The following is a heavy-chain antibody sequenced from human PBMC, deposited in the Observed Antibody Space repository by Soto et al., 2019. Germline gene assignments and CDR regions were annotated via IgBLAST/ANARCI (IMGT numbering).Heavy chain of an antibody. CDR2: IYHSGST. J-gene: IGHJ5*02. CDR1: GGSISSSNW. D-gene: IGHD3-9*01. V-gene: IGHV4-4*02. Sequence: PSETLSLTCAVSGGSISSSNWWSCVRQPPGKGLEWIGEIYHSGSTNYNPSLKSRVTISVDKSKNQFSLKLSSVTAADTAVYYCASNIQHYDILTGYYSNWFDPWGQGTLVTV. CDR3: ASNIQHYDILTGYYSNWFDP.